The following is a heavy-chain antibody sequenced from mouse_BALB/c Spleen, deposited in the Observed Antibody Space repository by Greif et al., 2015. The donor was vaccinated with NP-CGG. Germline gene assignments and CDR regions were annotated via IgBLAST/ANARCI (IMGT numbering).Heavy chain of an antibody. CDR3: TRSGLRQKYFDY. D-gene: IGHD2-2*01. Sequence: VQLQQSGAELVKPGASVKLSCKASGYIFTSYYMYWVKQRPGQGLEWIGEINPSNDGTNFNEKFKSKATLTVDKSSSTAYMQLSSLTSEGSAVYYCTRSGLRQKYFDYWGQGTTLTVSS. CDR1: GYIFTSYY. V-gene: IGHV1S81*02. J-gene: IGHJ2*01. CDR2: INPSNDGT.